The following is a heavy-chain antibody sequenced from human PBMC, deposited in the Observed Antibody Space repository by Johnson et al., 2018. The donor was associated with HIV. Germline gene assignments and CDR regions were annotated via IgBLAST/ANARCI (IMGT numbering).Heavy chain of an antibody. J-gene: IGHJ3*02. D-gene: IGHD6-6*01. CDR1: GFTFSAYW. V-gene: IGHV3-30-3*01. Sequence: QVQLMESGGGVVQPGGSLRLSCAASGFTFSAYWMTWVRQAPGKGLEWVAVISYDGSNKYYADSVKGRFTISRDYAKKSVYLQMNSLRVEDTAVYYCARDPGALSSSIWGQGTMVTVSS. CDR2: ISYDGSNK. CDR3: ARDPGALSSSI.